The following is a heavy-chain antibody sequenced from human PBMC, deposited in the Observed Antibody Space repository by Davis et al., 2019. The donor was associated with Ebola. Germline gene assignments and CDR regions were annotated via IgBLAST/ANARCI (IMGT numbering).Heavy chain of an antibody. J-gene: IGHJ4*02. CDR2: IDPTDSYV. Sequence: KVSCKASGYNFASYRISWVRQMPGKGLEWLGKIDPTDSYVDYSPSFQGHVTISVDRSISTAYLQWHSLQASDTALYYCARHWGGSNWNIFDSWGQGALVTVSS. CDR1: GYNFASYR. D-gene: IGHD1-1*01. V-gene: IGHV5-10-1*01. CDR3: ARHWGGSNWNIFDS.